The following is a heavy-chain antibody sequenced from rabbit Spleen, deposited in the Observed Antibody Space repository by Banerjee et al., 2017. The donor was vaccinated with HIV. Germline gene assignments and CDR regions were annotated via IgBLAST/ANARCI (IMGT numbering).Heavy chain of an antibody. CDR2: SWIESSDST. CDR1: GVSFNGKDG. V-gene: IGHV1S45*01. D-gene: IGHD2-1*01. CDR3: ARDTDDEYGDWADLYL. J-gene: IGHJ3*01. Sequence: QEQLEESGGGLVKPEGSLTLTCKASGVSFNGKDGMGWVRQAPGKGLEWIACSWIESSDSTFYASWATGRFTISKTSSTTVALQMTSLTAADTATYFCARDTDDEYGDWADLYLWGQGTLVTVS.